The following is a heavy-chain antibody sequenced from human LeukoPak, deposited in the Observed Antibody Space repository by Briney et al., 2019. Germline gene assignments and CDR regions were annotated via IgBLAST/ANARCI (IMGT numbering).Heavy chain of an antibody. CDR3: AAQQVGATLSRWFDP. J-gene: IGHJ5*02. V-gene: IGHV4-61*02. CDR1: GGSISSGSYY. Sequence: SETLSLTCTVSGGSISSGSYYWSWIRQPAGKGLEWIGRIYTSGSTNYNPSLKSRVTISVDTSKNQFSLKLSSVTAADTAGYYCAAQQVGATLSRWFDPWGQGTLVTVSS. CDR2: IYTSGST. D-gene: IGHD1-26*01.